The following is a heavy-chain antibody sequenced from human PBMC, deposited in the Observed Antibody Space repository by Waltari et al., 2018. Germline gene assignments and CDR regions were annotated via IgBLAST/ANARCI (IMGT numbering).Heavy chain of an antibody. CDR1: GFTFSGYA. CDR2: ISGSGDSS. V-gene: IGHV3-23*01. Sequence: EMQLLASGGGLAQPGGSLSLSCAASGFTFSGYAMSWVRQAPGKGLEWVSAISGSGDSSYYADSVKGRFSISRDNSKNTLYLQMNSLRAEDTALYYCMDFDWLGAWGQGTLVTVSS. CDR3: MDFDWLGA. J-gene: IGHJ4*02. D-gene: IGHD3-9*01.